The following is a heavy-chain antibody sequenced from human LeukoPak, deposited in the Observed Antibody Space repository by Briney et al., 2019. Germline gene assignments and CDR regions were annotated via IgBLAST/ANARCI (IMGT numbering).Heavy chain of an antibody. CDR2: IYHSGST. D-gene: IGHD5-12*01. J-gene: IGHJ4*02. CDR1: GGSISSSNW. V-gene: IGHV4-4*02. Sequence: SETLSLTCAVSGGSISSSNWWSWVRQPPGKGLEWIGEIYHSGSTNYNPSLKSRVTISVDKSKNQFSLKLSSVTAADTAVYYCARGYSGYAPLHHPYDYWGQGTLVTVSS. CDR3: ARGYSGYAPLHHPYDY.